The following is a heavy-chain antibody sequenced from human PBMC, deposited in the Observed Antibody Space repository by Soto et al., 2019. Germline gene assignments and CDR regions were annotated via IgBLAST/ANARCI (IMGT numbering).Heavy chain of an antibody. CDR2: INHDGTIT. CDR1: GFTFSDYW. V-gene: IGHV3-74*01. Sequence: VQLVESGGGLVQPGRSPRLSCEVSGFTFSDYWMHWVRQAPGKGLEWVSHINHDGTITTYADSVKGRFTISRDNAKKXXXXXXXXXXXXXXXXXXXXXXXXXXXQSSPWDFLLYYWGQGTLLIVSS. CDR3: XXXXXXXXQSSPWDFLLYY. D-gene: IGHD1-26*01. J-gene: IGHJ4*02.